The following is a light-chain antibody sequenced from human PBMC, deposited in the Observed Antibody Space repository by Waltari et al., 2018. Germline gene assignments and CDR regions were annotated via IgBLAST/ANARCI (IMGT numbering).Light chain of an antibody. CDR1: QSLLYSSNNKNY. CDR3: QQHYGVLWT. V-gene: IGKV4-1*01. CDR2: WAS. Sequence: IVMTQSPDSLAVSLGERATLHCKSSQSLLYSSNNKNYLAWYQQKPGQPPKWLIYWASTRESGVPDRFSGSGSGTDFTLTISTLQAEDVAVYYCQQHYGVLWTFGQGTKVEI. J-gene: IGKJ1*01.